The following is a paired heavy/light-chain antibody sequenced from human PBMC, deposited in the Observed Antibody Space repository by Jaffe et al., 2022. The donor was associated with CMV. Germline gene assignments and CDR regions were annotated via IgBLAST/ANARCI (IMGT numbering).Light chain of an antibody. Sequence: HSALTQPRSVSGSPGQSVTISCTGTSTDVGTYDYVSWYQHHPGEAPKLIIYDVTRRPSGVPDRFSGSKSGNTASLTISGLQGDDEADYLCCSYGGSDTFQVVFGGGTKLTVL. CDR1: STDVGTYDY. CDR2: DVT. V-gene: IGLV2-11*01. J-gene: IGLJ2*01. CDR3: CSYGGSDTFQVV.
Heavy chain of an antibody. J-gene: IGHJ5*02. D-gene: IGHD3-16*01. CDR2: IYHSGTT. Sequence: QVRLQESGPGLVKPSETLSLTCTVSGGSIRSGGDYWTWIRQHPEKGLEWIGYIYHSGTTYYNPSLRSRTTISIDTSKSYFSLRLNSVTAADTAVYYCARGAVRGGMFNWFAPWGQGTLVKVSS. CDR3: ARGAVRGGMFNWFAP. CDR1: GGSIRSGGDY. V-gene: IGHV4-31*03.